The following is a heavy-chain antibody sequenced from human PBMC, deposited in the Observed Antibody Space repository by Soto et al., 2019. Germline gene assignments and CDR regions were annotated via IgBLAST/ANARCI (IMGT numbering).Heavy chain of an antibody. J-gene: IGHJ6*02. V-gene: IGHV1-69*13. CDR3: ARVYSSSWYGAEAYYYYGMDV. D-gene: IGHD6-13*01. Sequence: GASVKVSCKASGGTFSSYAISWVRQAPGQRLEWMGGIIPIFGTANYAQKFQGRVTITADESTSTAYMELSSLRSEDTAVYYCARVYSSSWYGAEAYYYYGMDVWGQGTTVTVSS. CDR1: GGTFSSYA. CDR2: IIPIFGTA.